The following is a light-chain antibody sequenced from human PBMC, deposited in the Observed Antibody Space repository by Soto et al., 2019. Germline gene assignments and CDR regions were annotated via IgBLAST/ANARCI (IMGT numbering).Light chain of an antibody. V-gene: IGLV1-40*01. CDR2: GNT. CDR3: QSYDISRSGYVV. J-gene: IGLJ2*01. CDR1: SSNLGTGYD. Sequence: QSVLTQPPSLSGAPGQTVTISGTGSSSNLGTGYDVHWYQHLPGTAPKLLIYGNTDRPSGVPDRFSGSRSGTSASLAITGLQAEDEAHYYCQSYDISRSGYVVFGGGTKVTVL.